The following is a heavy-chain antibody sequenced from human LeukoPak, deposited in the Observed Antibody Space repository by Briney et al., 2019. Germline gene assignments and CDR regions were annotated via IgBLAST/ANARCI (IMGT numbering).Heavy chain of an antibody. D-gene: IGHD2-15*01. CDR3: ARVVSGRRLYYFDY. CDR1: GGTFSSYA. Sequence: SVKVSCKASGGTFSSYAISWVRQAPGQGLEWMGGIIPIFGTANYAQKIQGRVTITADKSTSTAYMELSSLRSEDTAVYYCARVVSGRRLYYFDYWGQGTLVTVSS. CDR2: IIPIFGTA. V-gene: IGHV1-69*06. J-gene: IGHJ4*02.